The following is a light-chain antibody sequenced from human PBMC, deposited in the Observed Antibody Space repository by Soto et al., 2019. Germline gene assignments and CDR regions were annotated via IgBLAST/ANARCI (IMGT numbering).Light chain of an antibody. CDR3: QQYNNWPSWT. Sequence: ENVLTQSPGTLSLSPGERGTLSCRASQNLGTLYLAWFQQKSGQAPRLLIYSASRRATGIPDRFSGSGSGTDFTLTISRLEPEDFAVYYCQQYNNWPSWTFGQGTKVDIK. CDR2: SAS. V-gene: IGKV3-20*01. CDR1: QNLGTLY. J-gene: IGKJ1*01.